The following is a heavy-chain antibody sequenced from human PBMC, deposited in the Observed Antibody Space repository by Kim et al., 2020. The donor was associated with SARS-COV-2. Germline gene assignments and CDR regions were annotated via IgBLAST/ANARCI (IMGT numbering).Heavy chain of an antibody. CDR2: CGRP. Sequence: CGRPHYHPSLKSRVTISVDTSKNQFSLKLTSVTAADTAVYYCARGVPGYWGQGTLVTVSS. V-gene: IGHV4-34*01. CDR3: ARGVPGY. J-gene: IGHJ4*02.